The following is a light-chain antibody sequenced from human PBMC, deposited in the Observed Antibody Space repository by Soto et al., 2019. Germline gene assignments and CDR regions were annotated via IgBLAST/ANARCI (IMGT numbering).Light chain of an antibody. V-gene: IGKV3-20*01. CDR3: QQYGSSSWT. CDR2: ATS. J-gene: IGKJ1*01. CDR1: QSVSSSY. Sequence: EIVLTQSPGTLSLSPGERATLSCRASQSVSSSYLAWYQQKPGQPPRLVMYATSSRATGIPARFSGSGSGTDFTLTLSRLEPEEFAVYYCQQYGSSSWTFGQGTKVDIK.